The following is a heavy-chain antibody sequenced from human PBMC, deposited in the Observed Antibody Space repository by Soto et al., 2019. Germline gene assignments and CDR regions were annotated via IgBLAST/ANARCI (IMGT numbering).Heavy chain of an antibody. Sequence: QVQLVQSGAEVKKPGSSVKVSCKASGCTFGRYAISWVRQAPGQGLDWMGGIIPIPGTANYAQKVQGRVTMAASESTSTADMELSSLRSEDNAVYYCARSQGSSTSLEIYYYYYYGMDVWGQGTTVTVSS. CDR3: ARSQGSSTSLEIYYYYYYGMDV. V-gene: IGHV1-69*01. CDR1: GCTFGRYA. CDR2: IIPIPGTA. D-gene: IGHD2-2*01. J-gene: IGHJ6*02.